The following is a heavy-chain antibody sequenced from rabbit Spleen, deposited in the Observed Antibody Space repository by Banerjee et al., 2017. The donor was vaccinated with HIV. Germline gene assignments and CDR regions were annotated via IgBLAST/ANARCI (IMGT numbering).Heavy chain of an antibody. Sequence: QSLEESGGDLVKPGASLTLTCTASGFSFSSRYYMCWVRQAPGKGLEWIACGYSGSSGDTYYARWAKGRFTISKTSSTTVTLQMTSLTAADTATYFCARETSSGWGIVSFYFSLWGPGTLVTVS. CDR1: GFSFSSRYY. CDR2: GYSGSSGDT. D-gene: IGHD4-1*01. J-gene: IGHJ4*01. CDR3: ARETSSGWGIVSFYFSL. V-gene: IGHV1S40*01.